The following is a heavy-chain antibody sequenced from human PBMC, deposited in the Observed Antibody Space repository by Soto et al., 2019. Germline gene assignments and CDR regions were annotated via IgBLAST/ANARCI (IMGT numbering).Heavy chain of an antibody. J-gene: IGHJ4*02. CDR1: GFTFSSYA. CDR3: AKLVGATSAFDY. V-gene: IGHV3-23*01. D-gene: IGHD1-26*01. Sequence: EVQLLESGGGLVQPGGSLRLSCAASGFTFSSYAMTWVRQAPGKGLEWVSAISGSGGSTYYADSVKGRFIISRDNCKNTLYLQMNSMGAEETAVYCCAKLVGATSAFDYWGQGTLVTVSS. CDR2: ISGSGGST.